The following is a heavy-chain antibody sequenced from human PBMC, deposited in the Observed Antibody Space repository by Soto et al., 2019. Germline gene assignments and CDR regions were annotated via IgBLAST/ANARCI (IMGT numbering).Heavy chain of an antibody. D-gene: IGHD3-9*01. CDR2: MNPNSGNT. CDR3: ARGSDYYDILTGRLSYFDY. V-gene: IGHV1-8*01. CDR1: GYTFTSYD. J-gene: IGHJ4*02. Sequence: QVQLVQSGAEVKKPGASVKVSCKASGYTFTSYDINWVRQATGQGLEWMGWMNPNSGNTGYAQKFHGRVTMTRNTSISTAYMELRSLGSEDTAVYYCARGSDYYDILTGRLSYFDYWGQGTLVTVSS.